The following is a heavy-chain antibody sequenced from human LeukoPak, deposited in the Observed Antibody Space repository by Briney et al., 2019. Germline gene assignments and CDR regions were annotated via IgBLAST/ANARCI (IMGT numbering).Heavy chain of an antibody. Sequence: GGSLTLSCAASGFTFSSYEMNWVRQAPGKGLEWVSYSSSSGSPIYYADSVKGRFTISRDNVKNSLHLQMNNLRAEDTAVYYCARDSADSGWLDYWGQGTLVTVSS. CDR1: GFTFSSYE. CDR2: SSSSGSPI. D-gene: IGHD6-19*01. CDR3: ARDSADSGWLDY. J-gene: IGHJ4*02. V-gene: IGHV3-48*03.